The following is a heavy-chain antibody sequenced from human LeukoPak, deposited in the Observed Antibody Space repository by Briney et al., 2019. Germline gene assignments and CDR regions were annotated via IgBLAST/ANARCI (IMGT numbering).Heavy chain of an antibody. D-gene: IGHD6-19*01. V-gene: IGHV4-59*01. J-gene: IGHJ6*02. CDR1: GGSFSGYY. Sequence: SETLSLTCAVYGGSFSGYYWSWIRQPPGKGLEWIGYIYYSGSTNYNPSLKSRVTISVDTSKNQFSLKLSSVTAADTAVYYCARVPPLRQSYYYYYGMDVWGQGTTVTVSS. CDR2: IYYSGST. CDR3: ARVPPLRQSYYYYYGMDV.